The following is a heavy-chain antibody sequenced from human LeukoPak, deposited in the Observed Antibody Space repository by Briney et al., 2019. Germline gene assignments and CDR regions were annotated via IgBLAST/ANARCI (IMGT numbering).Heavy chain of an antibody. CDR1: GFTFSSYA. CDR3: AKDYEQFDY. CDR2: ISGSGGST. J-gene: IGHJ4*02. V-gene: IGHV3-23*01. D-gene: IGHD1/OR15-1a*01. Sequence: PGGSLRLSCAASGFTFSSYAMSWVRQAPGKGLEWVSGISGSGGSTYYAGSVKGRFTISRDNSKDTLYLQMNSLRAEDMAVYYCAKDYEQFDYWGQGTLVAVSS.